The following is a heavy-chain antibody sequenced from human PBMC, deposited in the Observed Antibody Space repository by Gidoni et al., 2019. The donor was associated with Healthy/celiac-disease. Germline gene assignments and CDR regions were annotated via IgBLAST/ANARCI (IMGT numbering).Heavy chain of an antibody. CDR1: GFTFSSYG. CDR2: ISYDGSNK. D-gene: IGHD3-9*01. CDR3: AKERSLRYFDQYYFDY. J-gene: IGHJ4*02. Sequence: QVQLVESGGGVVQPGRSLRLSCAASGFTFSSYGMHWVRQAPGKGLEWVAVISYDGSNKYYADSVKGRFTISRDNSKNTLYLQMNSLRAEDTAVYYCAKERSLRYFDQYYFDYWGQGTLVTVSS. V-gene: IGHV3-30*18.